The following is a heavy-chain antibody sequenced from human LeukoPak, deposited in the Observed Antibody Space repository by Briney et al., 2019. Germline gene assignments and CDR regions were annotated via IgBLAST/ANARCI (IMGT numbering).Heavy chain of an antibody. CDR3: TTDGGGEYDFWSGYYPDYFDY. J-gene: IGHJ4*02. Sequence: GGSLRLSCAASGFTFSNAWMSWVRQAPGKGLEWVGRIKSKTDGGTTDYAAPVKGRFTISRDDSKNTLYLQMNSLKTEDTAVYYCTTDGGGEYDFWSGYYPDYFDYWGQGTLVTVSS. CDR1: GFTFSNAW. D-gene: IGHD3-3*01. V-gene: IGHV3-15*01. CDR2: IKSKTDGGTT.